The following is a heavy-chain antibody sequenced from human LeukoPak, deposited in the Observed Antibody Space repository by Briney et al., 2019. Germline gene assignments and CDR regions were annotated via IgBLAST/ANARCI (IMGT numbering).Heavy chain of an antibody. Sequence: SETLSLTCTVSGGSISSYYWSWIRQPPGKGLEWIGYIYYSGSTNYNPSLKSRVTISVDTSKNQFSLKLSSVTAADTAVYYCARYSSGWYGGGYYYYGMDVWGQGTTVTVSS. J-gene: IGHJ6*02. CDR3: ARYSSGWYGGGYYYYGMDV. CDR1: GGSISSYY. V-gene: IGHV4-59*08. CDR2: IYYSGST. D-gene: IGHD6-19*01.